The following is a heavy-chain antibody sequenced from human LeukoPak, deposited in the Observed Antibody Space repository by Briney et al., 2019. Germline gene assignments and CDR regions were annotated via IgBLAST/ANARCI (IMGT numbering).Heavy chain of an antibody. CDR1: GGTFSSYA. CDR3: ASEGLSVVVPAAIKGYWFDP. D-gene: IGHD2-2*01. Sequence: GASVKVSCKASGGTFSSYAISWVRQAPGQGLEWMGRIIPIFGIANYAQKFQGRVTITADKSTSTAYMELSSLRSEDTAVYYCASEGLSVVVPAAIKGYWFDPWGQGTLVTVSS. CDR2: IIPIFGIA. V-gene: IGHV1-69*04. J-gene: IGHJ5*02.